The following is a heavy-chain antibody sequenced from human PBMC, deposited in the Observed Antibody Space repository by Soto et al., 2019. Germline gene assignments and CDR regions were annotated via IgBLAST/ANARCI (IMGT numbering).Heavy chain of an antibody. CDR1: VCSITSSGYS. CDR2: IFHTGST. V-gene: IGHV4-30-2*01. J-gene: IGHJ4*02. D-gene: IGHD3-16*01. Sequence: PAETLCLTCAVSVCSITSSGYSWTWIRQPPGKGLEWIGYIFHTGSTYYNPSLKSRVAISIDRSKNQFSLDLGSVTPADTAVYFCARENRRGTYYYDSWGQGTLVTVSS. CDR3: ARENRRGTYYYDS.